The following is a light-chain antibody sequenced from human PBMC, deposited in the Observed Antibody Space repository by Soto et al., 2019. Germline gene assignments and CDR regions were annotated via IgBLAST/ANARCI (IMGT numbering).Light chain of an antibody. CDR2: AAS. CDR1: QSISSY. V-gene: IGKV1-39*01. J-gene: IGKJ1*01. Sequence: DIQMTQSPSSLSASVGDRVTITCRASQSISSYLNGYQQKPGKAPKLLIYAASSLQSGVPSRFSGSGSGTDFTLTISSLQPEDFAAYYCRQSYSTPWTFGQGTKVEIK. CDR3: RQSYSTPWT.